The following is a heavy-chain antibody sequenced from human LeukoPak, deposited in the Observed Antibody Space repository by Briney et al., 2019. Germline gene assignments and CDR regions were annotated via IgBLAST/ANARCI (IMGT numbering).Heavy chain of an antibody. CDR1: GFTFSSYA. D-gene: IGHD3-22*01. Sequence: GGSLRLSCAAAGFTFSSYAMHWVRQAPGKGLEYVSGISSNGGSTYYANSVKDRFTISRDNSKNTLYLQMGSLRAEDMAVYYCARLTNYYYDSSGYYYSPSYYFDYWGQGTLVTVSS. CDR3: ARLTNYYYDSSGYYYSPSYYFDY. CDR2: ISSNGGST. J-gene: IGHJ4*02. V-gene: IGHV3-64*01.